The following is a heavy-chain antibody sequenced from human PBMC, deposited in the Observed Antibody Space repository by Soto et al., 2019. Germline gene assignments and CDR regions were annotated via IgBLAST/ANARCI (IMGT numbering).Heavy chain of an antibody. Sequence: SVKVSCKASGGTFSSYAISWVRQAPGQGLEWIGGIIPIFGTANYAQKFQGRVTITADESTSTAYMELSSLRSEDTAVYYCARYEYSSSSDREFYYYYGMDVWGQGTTVTVSS. CDR2: IIPIFGTA. CDR3: ARYEYSSSSDREFYYYYGMDV. V-gene: IGHV1-69*13. J-gene: IGHJ6*02. D-gene: IGHD6-6*01. CDR1: GGTFSSYA.